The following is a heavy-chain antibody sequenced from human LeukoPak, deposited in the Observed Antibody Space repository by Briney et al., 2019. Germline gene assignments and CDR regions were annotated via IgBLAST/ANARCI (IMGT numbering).Heavy chain of an antibody. CDR2: ISSSSSYI. CDR1: GFTFSSYS. Sequence: GGSLRLSCAASGFTFSSYSMNWVRQAPGKGLEWVSSISSSSSYIYYTDSVKGRFTISRDNAKNSLYLQVNSLRAEDTAVYYCARDGLGDAFDIWGQGTMVTVSS. CDR3: ARDGLGDAFDI. D-gene: IGHD3/OR15-3a*01. V-gene: IGHV3-21*01. J-gene: IGHJ3*02.